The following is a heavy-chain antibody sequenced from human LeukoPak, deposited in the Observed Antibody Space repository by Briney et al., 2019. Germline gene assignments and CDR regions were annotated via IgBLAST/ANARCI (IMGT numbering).Heavy chain of an antibody. CDR2: ISYDGSNK. V-gene: IGHV3-30*04. Sequence: GRSLRLSCAGSGFIFGSYAMHWVRQAPGKGLEWVAVISYDGSNKDYADSVKGRFTISRDNSKNTLYLQMNSLRAEDTAVYYCATGGGTGARHFDYWGQGTLVTVSP. CDR1: GFIFGSYA. J-gene: IGHJ4*02. CDR3: ATGGGTGARHFDY. D-gene: IGHD1-26*01.